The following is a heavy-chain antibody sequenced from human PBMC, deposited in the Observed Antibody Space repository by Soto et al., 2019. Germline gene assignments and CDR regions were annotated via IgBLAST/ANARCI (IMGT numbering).Heavy chain of an antibody. CDR2: IYYSGST. J-gene: IGHJ6*03. CDR3: ARIRYQLLSTYYYYYMDV. CDR1: GGSISSYY. D-gene: IGHD2-2*01. Sequence: PSETLSLTCTVSGGSISSYYWSWIRQPPGKGLEWIGYIYYSGSTNYNPSLKSRVTISVDTSKNQFSLKLSSVTAADTAVYYCARIRYQLLSTYYYYYMDVWGKGTTVTVSS. V-gene: IGHV4-59*01.